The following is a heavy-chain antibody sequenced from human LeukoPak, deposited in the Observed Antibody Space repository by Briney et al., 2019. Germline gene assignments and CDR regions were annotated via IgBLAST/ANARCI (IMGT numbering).Heavy chain of an antibody. Sequence: GGSLRLSCAASGFTFSSYGMHWVRQAPGKGLEWVAVISYDGSNKYYTDSVKARFTISRDNSKNTLYLQMNSLRAEDTAVYYCAKAAHYDFWSGYDYWGQGTVVTVSS. J-gene: IGHJ4*02. CDR1: GFTFSSYG. D-gene: IGHD3-3*01. CDR3: AKAAHYDFWSGYDY. V-gene: IGHV3-30*18. CDR2: ISYDGSNK.